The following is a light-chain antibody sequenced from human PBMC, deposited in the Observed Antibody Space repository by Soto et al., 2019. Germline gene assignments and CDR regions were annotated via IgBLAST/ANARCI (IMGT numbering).Light chain of an antibody. CDR3: SSYAGTHIV. Sequence: QSVLTQPPSASGSPGQSVAISCTGTSIDVGGYDYVSWYQQHPGKAPKLMIYDVTKRPSGVPDRFSGSKSGNTASLTVSGLQAEDEADYYRSSYAGTHIVFGTGTKVTVL. J-gene: IGLJ1*01. CDR1: SIDVGGYDY. CDR2: DVT. V-gene: IGLV2-8*01.